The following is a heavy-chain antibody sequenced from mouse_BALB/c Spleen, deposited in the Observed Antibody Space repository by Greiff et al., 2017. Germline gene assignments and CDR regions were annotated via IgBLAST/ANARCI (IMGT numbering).Heavy chain of an antibody. CDR2: IDPANGST. CDR1: GFYITDTY. V-gene: IGHV14-3*02. D-gene: IGHD2-4*01. CDR3: ARLKITAETFDV. J-gene: IGHJ1*01. Sequence: EVQLQQSGAELVKPGASVKLSCTASGFYITDTYMHWVKQRPEQGLEWIGRIDPANGSTKYDPKFQGKATITADTSSNTAYLQLSSLTSEDTAVYYCARLKITAETFDVWGEGTTVTVSS.